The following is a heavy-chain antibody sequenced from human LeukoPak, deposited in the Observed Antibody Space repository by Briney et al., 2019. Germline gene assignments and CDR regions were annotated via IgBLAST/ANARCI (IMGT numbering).Heavy chain of an antibody. D-gene: IGHD5-12*01. Sequence: PSETLSLTCTVSGGSVSSGTYYWSWIRQPPGKGLEWIGYIYYSGSTNYNPSLKSRVTVSVDTSKNQFSLKLSSVTAADTAVYYCARGGGYDYGYWGQGTLVTVSS. CDR1: GGSVSSGTYY. CDR3: ARGGGYDYGY. V-gene: IGHV4-61*01. J-gene: IGHJ4*02. CDR2: IYYSGST.